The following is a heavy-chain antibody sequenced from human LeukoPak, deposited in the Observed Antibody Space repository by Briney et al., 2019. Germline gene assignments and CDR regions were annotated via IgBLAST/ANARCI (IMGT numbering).Heavy chain of an antibody. Sequence: GGSLRLSCAASGFTFSNAWMSWVRQAPGKGLEWVGRIKSKTDGGTTDYAAPVKGRFTISRDDSKNTLYLQMNSLKTEDTAVYYCTTEEATADYYYYYGMDVWGQGTLVTVSS. CDR3: TTEEATADYYYYYGMDV. J-gene: IGHJ6*02. CDR1: GFTFSNAW. V-gene: IGHV3-15*01. D-gene: IGHD5-12*01. CDR2: IKSKTDGGTT.